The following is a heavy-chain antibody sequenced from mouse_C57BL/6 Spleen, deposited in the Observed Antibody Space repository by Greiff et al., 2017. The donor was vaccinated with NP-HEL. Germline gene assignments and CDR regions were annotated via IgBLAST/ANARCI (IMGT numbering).Heavy chain of an antibody. V-gene: IGHV1-82*01. J-gene: IGHJ2*01. Sequence: VQLQQSGPELVKPGASVKISCKASGYAFSSSWMNWVKQRPGKGLEWIGRIYPGDGDTNYNGKFKGKATLTADKSSSTAYMQLSSLTSEDSAVYFCARGPYYGDFDYWGQGTTLTVSS. CDR1: GYAFSSSW. CDR3: ARGPYYGDFDY. D-gene: IGHD1-1*01. CDR2: IYPGDGDT.